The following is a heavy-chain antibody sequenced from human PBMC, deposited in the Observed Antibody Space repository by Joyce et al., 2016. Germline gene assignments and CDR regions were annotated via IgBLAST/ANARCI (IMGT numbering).Heavy chain of an antibody. CDR3: AKTHSSGFNFDY. CDR1: GYTFTSYD. CDR2: MNPNSCNT. V-gene: IGHV1-8*01. D-gene: IGHD6-19*01. Sequence: QVQLVQSGAEVKKPGASVKVSCKASGYTFTSYDLNWVRQATGQGLEWMGWMNPNSCNTGYAQKFQGRVTMTRNTSISTAYMELSSLRSEDTAVYYCAKTHSSGFNFDYWGRGTLVTVSS. J-gene: IGHJ4*02.